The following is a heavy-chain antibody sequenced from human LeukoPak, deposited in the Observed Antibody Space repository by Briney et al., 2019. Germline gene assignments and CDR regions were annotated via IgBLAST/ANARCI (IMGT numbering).Heavy chain of an antibody. J-gene: IGHJ4*02. D-gene: IGHD6-19*01. Sequence: GESLQISCKGSGYSFTSYWIGWVRQVPGKGLEWMGIIYPGDSDTRYSPSFQGQVTISADKSISTAYLQWSSLKASDTAMYYCARHGGDLAVAVDYWGQGTLVTVSS. CDR2: IYPGDSDT. CDR3: ARHGGDLAVAVDY. CDR1: GYSFTSYW. V-gene: IGHV5-51*01.